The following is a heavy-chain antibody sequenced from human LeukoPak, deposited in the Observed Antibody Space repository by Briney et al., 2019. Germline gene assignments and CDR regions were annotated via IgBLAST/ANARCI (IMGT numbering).Heavy chain of an antibody. V-gene: IGHV3-30-3*01. CDR2: MSYDGSNK. CDR1: GFTFSSYA. CDR3: AREGREWLSVGIDY. J-gene: IGHJ4*02. D-gene: IGHD6-19*01. Sequence: PGGSLRLSCAASGFTFSSYAMYWVRQAPGKGLEWVALMSYDGSNKYYADSLKGRFTISRDNSKNTLYLQMNSLRAEDTAVYYCAREGREWLSVGIDYWGRGTLVTVSS.